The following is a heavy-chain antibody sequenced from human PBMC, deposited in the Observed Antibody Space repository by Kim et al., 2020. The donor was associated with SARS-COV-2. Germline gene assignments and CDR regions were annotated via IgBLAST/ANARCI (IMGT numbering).Heavy chain of an antibody. CDR3: VRGAYDSSGYYYSP. Sequence: YNPSLRSRVSISVDTSENQISLKVRSVTAADTAVYYCVRGAYDSSGYYYSPWGQGTLVTVSS. D-gene: IGHD3-22*01. V-gene: IGHV4-59*09. J-gene: IGHJ5*02.